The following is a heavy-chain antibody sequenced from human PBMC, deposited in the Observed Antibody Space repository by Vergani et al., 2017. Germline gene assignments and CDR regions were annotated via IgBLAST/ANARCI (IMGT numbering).Heavy chain of an antibody. CDR1: GFTFDDYA. CDR3: ARGGSSWYDLDY. J-gene: IGHJ4*02. CDR2: IYSGGST. D-gene: IGHD6-13*01. Sequence: EVQLVESGGGLVQPGRSLRLSCAASGFTFDDYAMHWVRQAPGKGLEWVSGIYSGGSTYYADSVKGRFTISRDNSKNTLYLQMNSLRAEDTAVYYCARGGSSWYDLDYWGQGTLVTVSS. V-gene: IGHV3-66*01.